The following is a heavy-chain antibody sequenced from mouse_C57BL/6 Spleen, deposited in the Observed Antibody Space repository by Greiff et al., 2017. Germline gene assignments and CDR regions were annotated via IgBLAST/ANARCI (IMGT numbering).Heavy chain of an antibody. D-gene: IGHD1-1*01. CDR2: ISYDGSN. V-gene: IGHV3-6*01. CDR1: GYSITSGYY. J-gene: IGHJ4*01. Sequence: EVHLVESGPGLVKPSQSLSLTCSVTGYSITSGYYWNWIRQFPGNKLEWMGYISYDGSNNYNPSLKNRISITRDTSKNQFFLKLNSVTTEDTATYYCARGKSSYAMDYWGQGTSVTVSS. CDR3: ARGKSSYAMDY.